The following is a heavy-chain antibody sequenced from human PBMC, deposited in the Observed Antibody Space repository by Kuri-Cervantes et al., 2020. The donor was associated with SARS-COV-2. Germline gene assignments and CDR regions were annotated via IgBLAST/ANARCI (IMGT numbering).Heavy chain of an antibody. CDR3: TTEDGDYVSLDY. Sequence: GESLKISCAASGFTFDDYGMSWVRQAPGKGLEWVGRIKSKTDGGTTDYAAPVKGRFTISRDDSKNTLYLQMNSLKTEDIAVYYCTTEDGDYVSLDYWGQGTLVTVSS. V-gene: IGHV3-15*01. D-gene: IGHD4-17*01. J-gene: IGHJ4*02. CDR2: IKSKTDGGTT. CDR1: GFTFDDYG.